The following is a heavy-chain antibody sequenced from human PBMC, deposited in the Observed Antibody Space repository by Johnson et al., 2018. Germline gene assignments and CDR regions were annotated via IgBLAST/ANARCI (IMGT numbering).Heavy chain of an antibody. CDR1: GFTFGDYA. J-gene: IGHJ3*02. D-gene: IGHD1-26*01. Sequence: VQLVESGGGLVQPGRSLRLSRSASGFTFGDYAMSWFRQAPGKGLEWVGVIGSRAFGATTEYAASVKGRFTISREDSKSIGYLQMNSLKTEDTAVYHCKSGRTSAFDIWGQGTMVTVSS. V-gene: IGHV3-49*03. CDR3: KSGRTSAFDI. CDR2: IGSRAFGATT.